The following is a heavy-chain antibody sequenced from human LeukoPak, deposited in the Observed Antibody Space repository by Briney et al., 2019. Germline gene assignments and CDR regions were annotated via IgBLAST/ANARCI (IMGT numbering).Heavy chain of an antibody. D-gene: IGHD6-13*01. CDR1: GYTFTGYY. CDR3: ARDFSSSWYGY. Sequence: ASVKVSRKASGYTFTGYYMHWVRQAPGQGLEWMGWINPNSGGTNYAQKFQGRVTMTRDTSISTAYMELSRLRPDDTAVYYCARDFSSSWYGYWGQGTLVTVSS. J-gene: IGHJ4*02. CDR2: INPNSGGT. V-gene: IGHV1-2*02.